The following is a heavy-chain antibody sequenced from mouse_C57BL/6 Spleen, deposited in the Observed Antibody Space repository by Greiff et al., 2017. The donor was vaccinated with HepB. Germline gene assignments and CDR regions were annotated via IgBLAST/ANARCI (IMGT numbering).Heavy chain of an antibody. D-gene: IGHD1-1*01. CDR1: GFTFSSYG. J-gene: IGHJ1*03. CDR3: ARRGGSSYHWYFEV. V-gene: IGHV5-6*01. Sequence: EVQGVESGGDLVKPGGSLKLSCAASGFTFSSYGMSWVRQTPDKRLEWVATISSGGSYTYYPDSVKGRFTISRDNAKNTLYLQMSSLKSEDTAMYYCARRGGSSYHWYFEVWGTGTTVTVSS. CDR2: ISSGGSYT.